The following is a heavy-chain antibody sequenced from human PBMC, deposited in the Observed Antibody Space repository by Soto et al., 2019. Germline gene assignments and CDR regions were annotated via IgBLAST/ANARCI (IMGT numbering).Heavy chain of an antibody. V-gene: IGHV4-59*01. CDR3: ARMGIESSTRSFDY. D-gene: IGHD7-27*01. J-gene: IGHJ4*02. CDR2: IYYSGST. CDR1: GGSISSYY. Sequence: SETLSLTCTVSGGSISSYYWSWIRQPPGKGLEWIGYIYYSGSTNYNPSLQSRVTISVDTSKSQFSLRLSSVTAADTAVYYCARMGIESSTRSFDYWGLGTLVTVSS.